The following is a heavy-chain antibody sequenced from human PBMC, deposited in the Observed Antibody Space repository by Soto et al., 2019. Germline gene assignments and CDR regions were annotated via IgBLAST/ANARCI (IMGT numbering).Heavy chain of an antibody. V-gene: IGHV3-7*04. Sequence: PGGSLRLSCAASGFTFSNYWMSWVRQAPGKGLEWVANIKQDGSEKWYVDSVKGRFTISKDNAKNSLYLQMNSLRAEDTAVYYCARGDYYDSSGPFSDAFDIWGQGTMVT. CDR1: GFTFSNYW. D-gene: IGHD3-22*01. CDR3: ARGDYYDSSGPFSDAFDI. CDR2: IKQDGSEK. J-gene: IGHJ3*02.